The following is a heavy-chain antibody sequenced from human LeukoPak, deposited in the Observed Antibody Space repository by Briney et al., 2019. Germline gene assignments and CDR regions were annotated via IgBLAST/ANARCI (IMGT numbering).Heavy chain of an antibody. Sequence: SETLPLTCTVSGGSISSSSYYWGWIRQPPGKGLEWIGSIYYSGSTYYNPSLKSRVTISVDTSKNQFSLKLSSVTAADTAVYYCARVDTYCSGGSCYSGAFDIWGQGAMVTVSS. D-gene: IGHD2-15*01. CDR2: IYYSGST. CDR1: GGSISSSSYY. V-gene: IGHV4-39*07. CDR3: ARVDTYCSGGSCYSGAFDI. J-gene: IGHJ3*02.